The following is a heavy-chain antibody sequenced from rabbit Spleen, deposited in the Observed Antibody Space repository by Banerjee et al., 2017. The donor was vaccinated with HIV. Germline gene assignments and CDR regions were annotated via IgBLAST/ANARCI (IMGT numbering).Heavy chain of an antibody. CDR3: ARDTGSSFSSYGMDL. V-gene: IGHV1S45*01. Sequence: QEQLAESGGGLVQPEGSLTLTCTASGFSFSSSYYMCWVRQAPGKGLEWIACIGLGNSGSTYYASWAKGRFTISKTSSTTVTLQMTSLTAADTATYFCARDTGSSFSSYGMDLWGPGTLVTVS. J-gene: IGHJ6*01. D-gene: IGHD8-1*01. CDR2: IGLGNSGST. CDR1: GFSFSSSYY.